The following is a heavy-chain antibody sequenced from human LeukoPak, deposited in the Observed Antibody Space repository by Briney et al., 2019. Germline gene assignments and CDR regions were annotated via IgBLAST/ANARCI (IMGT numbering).Heavy chain of an antibody. D-gene: IGHD3-16*01. CDR3: ARQGGWFDP. CDR1: GGSISSYY. Sequence: SETLSLTCTVSGGSISSYYWSWIRQPPGKGLEWIGYIYYSGSTNYNPSLKSRVTISVDTSKNQFSLKLSSVTAADTAVYYCARQGGWFDPWGQGTLVTVSS. V-gene: IGHV4-59*08. CDR2: IYYSGST. J-gene: IGHJ5*02.